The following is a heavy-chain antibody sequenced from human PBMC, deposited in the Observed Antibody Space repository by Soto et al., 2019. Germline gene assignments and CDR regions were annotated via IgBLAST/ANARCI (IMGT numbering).Heavy chain of an antibody. D-gene: IGHD6-13*01. J-gene: IGHJ4*02. V-gene: IGHV2-5*02. CDR2: IYWDDDK. CDR1: GFSLTTRGVG. Sequence: QITLKESGPTVVRPTQTLSVTCTFSGFSLTTRGVGVGWVRQPPGKALEWRALIYWDDDKRYSPSLKSRLTIAKEASKDQAVLTVTNMAPVDSGTYYCAHTRWYHGRGFSHFDYWGQGALVTVSS. CDR3: AHTRWYHGRGFSHFDY.